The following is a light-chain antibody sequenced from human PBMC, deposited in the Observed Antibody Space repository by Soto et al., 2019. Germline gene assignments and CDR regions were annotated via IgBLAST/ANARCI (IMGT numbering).Light chain of an antibody. CDR1: QSISSW. CDR2: KAS. CDR3: QQYNSYPYT. Sequence: DIQMTQSPSTLSASVGDRVTITCRASQSISSWLAWYQQKPGKAPKLPIYKASSLESGVPSRFSGSGSGAEFTLTISSLQPDDFATYYCQQYNSYPYTFDQGTKLEIK. V-gene: IGKV1-5*03. J-gene: IGKJ2*01.